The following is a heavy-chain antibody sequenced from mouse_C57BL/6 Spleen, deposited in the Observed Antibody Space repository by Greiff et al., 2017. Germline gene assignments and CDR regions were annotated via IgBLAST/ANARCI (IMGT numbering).Heavy chain of an antibody. V-gene: IGHV2-2*01. J-gene: IGHJ4*01. Sequence: VQLQESGPGLVQPSQSLSITCTVSGFSLSSYGVHWVRQSPGKGLEWLGVIWSGRSTDYNAAFISRLSISKDNSKSQVFFKMNSLQADDTAICYSDRNYSKDAMDDWGQGTSVTVSS. CDR2: IWSGRST. CDR3: DRNYSKDAMDD. CDR1: GFSLSSYG. D-gene: IGHD1-3*01.